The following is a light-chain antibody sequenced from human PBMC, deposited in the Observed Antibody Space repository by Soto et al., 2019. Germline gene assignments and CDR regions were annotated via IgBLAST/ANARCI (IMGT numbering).Light chain of an antibody. CDR2: DVS. Sequence: DIQMTQSPSTLTASIGDKVTITCRASQSIGSSLAWYQQKPGKAPNLLISDVSNLESGVPSRFSGSGSGTDFTLTISSLQPADFATYYCQQYDHYPWTFGRGTKVEVK. J-gene: IGKJ1*01. CDR3: QQYDHYPWT. CDR1: QSIGSS. V-gene: IGKV1-5*01.